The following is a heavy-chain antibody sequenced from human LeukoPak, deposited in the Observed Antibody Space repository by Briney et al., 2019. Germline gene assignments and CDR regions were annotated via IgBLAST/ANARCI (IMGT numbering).Heavy chain of an antibody. CDR3: ARSWDARLNFDY. J-gene: IGHJ4*02. CDR2: IYSGGNT. Sequence: PVGTLRLSCAASGVTFSSYSINWVRQSPGKGLEWVSVIYSGGNTYYADSVKGRFTISRDNSKNTVNLQMNDLGAEDTAVYYCARSWDARLNFDYWGQGTLVTVSS. CDR1: GVTFSSYS. D-gene: IGHD1-26*01. V-gene: IGHV3-66*02.